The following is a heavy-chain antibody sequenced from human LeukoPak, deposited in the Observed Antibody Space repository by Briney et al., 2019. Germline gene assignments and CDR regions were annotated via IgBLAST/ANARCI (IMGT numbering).Heavy chain of an antibody. Sequence: GGSLRLSCVASGLRFPNFAMHWVRQAPGKGLESLSVISDNGGTTSYADSVKGRFIVSRDNSKNTLFLQMPSLRPEDTAVYYCVKGGYGYTYHYNWFDHWGQGTLVTVSS. CDR1: GLRFPNFA. D-gene: IGHD5-18*01. CDR3: VKGGYGYTYHYNWFDH. CDR2: ISDNGGTT. J-gene: IGHJ5*02. V-gene: IGHV3-64*02.